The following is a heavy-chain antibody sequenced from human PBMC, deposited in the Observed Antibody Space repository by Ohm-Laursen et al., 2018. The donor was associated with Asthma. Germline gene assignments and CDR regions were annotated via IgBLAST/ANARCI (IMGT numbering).Heavy chain of an antibody. CDR3: ARQVAQRWLQA. J-gene: IGHJ4*02. D-gene: IGHD5-24*01. CDR2: IYYSGST. V-gene: IGHV4-39*01. Sequence: SDTLSLTCIVSGGSISSSSYYWGWIRQPPGKGLEWIGSIYYSGSTYYNPSLKSRVTISVDTSKNQFSLKLGSVTAADTAVYYCARQVAQRWLQAWGQGTLVTVSS. CDR1: GGSISSSSYY.